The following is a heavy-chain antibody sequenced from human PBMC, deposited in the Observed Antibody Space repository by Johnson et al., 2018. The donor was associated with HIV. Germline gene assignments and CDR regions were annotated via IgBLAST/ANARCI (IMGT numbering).Heavy chain of an antibody. CDR3: ATGYNWNYVSGVNLLGGGYEVPSEHAFEI. CDR1: GFTFKTYS. D-gene: IGHD1-7*01. CDR2: ISYDGKNK. V-gene: IGHV3-30*04. Sequence: HVQLVESGGGVVQPGRSLRLSCAASGFTFKTYSIHWVRQAPGKGLEWVAVISYDGKNKYYADSVKGRFSISRDNSKNTLYLQMNGLGTEDTAVYYCATGYNWNYVSGVNLLGGGYEVPSEHAFEIWGQGTMVTVTS. J-gene: IGHJ3*02.